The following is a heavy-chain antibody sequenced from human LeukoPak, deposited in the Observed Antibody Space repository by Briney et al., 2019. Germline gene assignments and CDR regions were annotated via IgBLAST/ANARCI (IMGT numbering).Heavy chain of an antibody. J-gene: IGHJ4*02. Sequence: GESLKISCKGSGYRFTNYYIAWVRQMPGKGLEWMGIIYPGDSEARYRPSFQGQVTMSVDKSITTAYLQWNNLKPSDTATYYCARDRGTNFLDYWGQGTPVTV. V-gene: IGHV5-51*01. CDR1: GYRFTNYY. CDR3: ARDRGTNFLDY. D-gene: IGHD1/OR15-1a*01. CDR2: IYPGDSEA.